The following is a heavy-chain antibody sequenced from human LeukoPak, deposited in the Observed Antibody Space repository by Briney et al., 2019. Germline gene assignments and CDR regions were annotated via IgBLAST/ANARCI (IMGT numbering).Heavy chain of an antibody. CDR2: IYYSGST. D-gene: IGHD2/OR15-2a*01. J-gene: IGHJ4*02. CDR3: GRETYGPSFL. Sequence: SETLSLTCTVSGGSISSGGYYWSWIRQHPGKGLEWIGYIYYSGSTYYNPSLKSRVTISVDTSKNQFSLKLSALTAADTAVYYWGRETYGPSFLWGQGTLVTVSS. CDR1: GGSISSGGYY. V-gene: IGHV4-31*03.